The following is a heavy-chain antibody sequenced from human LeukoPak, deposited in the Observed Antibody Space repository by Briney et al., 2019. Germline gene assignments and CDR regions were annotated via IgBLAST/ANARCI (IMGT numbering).Heavy chain of an antibody. CDR2: ITSNINTI. CDR3: ARERAVAGPFDY. D-gene: IGHD6-19*01. Sequence: GGSLRLSCAASGFTFSTYNMNWVRQAPGKGLEWLAYITSNINTIYYADSVKGRFTISRDNAKNSLYLQMNSLRAEDTAVYYCARERAVAGPFDYWGQGTLVTVSS. J-gene: IGHJ4*02. CDR1: GFTFSTYN. V-gene: IGHV3-48*04.